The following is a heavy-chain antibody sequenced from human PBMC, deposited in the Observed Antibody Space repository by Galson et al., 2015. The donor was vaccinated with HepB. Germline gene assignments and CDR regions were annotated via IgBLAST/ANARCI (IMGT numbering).Heavy chain of an antibody. Sequence: SLRLSCAGAGSKFRTYWMNWVRQAPGKGLEWVANINEDGDEAYYVDSVKGRFTVSRDNANNSFYLHMNTLRVEDTAVYYCARDETRGWLDYWGQGTLVAVSS. CDR3: ARDETRGWLDY. J-gene: IGHJ4*02. V-gene: IGHV3-7*03. D-gene: IGHD6-19*01. CDR2: INEDGDEA. CDR1: GSKFRTYW.